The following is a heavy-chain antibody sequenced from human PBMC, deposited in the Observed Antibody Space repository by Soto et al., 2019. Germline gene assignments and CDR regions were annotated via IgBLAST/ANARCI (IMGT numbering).Heavy chain of an antibody. CDR3: ARPRFYDPPKYVFDY. V-gene: IGHV3-30*03. J-gene: IGHJ4*02. Sequence: QVLLVESGGGVVQPGRSLRLSCAASGFTFKTYGMHWVRQAPGKGLEWVAFISNDGSNRKYADSVKGRYTISRDNSKNTLFLQINSLRPEDTAVYYCARPRFYDPPKYVFDYWGQGTRVTVSS. CDR1: GFTFKTYG. CDR2: ISNDGSNR. D-gene: IGHD3-22*01.